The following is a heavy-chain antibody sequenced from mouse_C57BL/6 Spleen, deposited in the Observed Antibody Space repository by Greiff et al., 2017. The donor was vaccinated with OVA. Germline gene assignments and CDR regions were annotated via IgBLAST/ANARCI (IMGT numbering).Heavy chain of an antibody. V-gene: IGHV1-39*01. J-gene: IGHJ2*01. CDR3: ARETAQATYFDY. CDR1: GYSFTDYN. D-gene: IGHD3-2*02. Sequence: EVKLVESGPELVKPGASVKISCKASGYSFTDYNMNWVKQSNGKSLEWIGVINPNYGTTSYNQKFKGKATLTVDQSSSTAYMQLNSLTSEDSAVYYCARETAQATYFDYWGQGTTLTVSS. CDR2: INPNYGTT.